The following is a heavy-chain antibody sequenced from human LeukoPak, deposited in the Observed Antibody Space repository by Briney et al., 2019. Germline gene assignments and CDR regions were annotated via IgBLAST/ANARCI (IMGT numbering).Heavy chain of an antibody. D-gene: IGHD4-17*01. V-gene: IGHV4-59*08. CDR2: VYYSGTT. CDR1: GASINSYY. Sequence: SETLSLTCTVSGASINSYYWSWIRQPPGKGLEWIGYVYYSGTTSYNPSLKSRVTISVDTSKNQFSLKLSSVTAADTAVYYCARPDGDYVSWFDPWGQGTLVTVSS. CDR3: ARPDGDYVSWFDP. J-gene: IGHJ5*02.